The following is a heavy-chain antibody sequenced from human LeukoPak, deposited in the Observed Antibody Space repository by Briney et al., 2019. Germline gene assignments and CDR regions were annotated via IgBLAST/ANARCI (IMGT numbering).Heavy chain of an antibody. J-gene: IGHJ4*02. CDR2: ISSSSSYT. D-gene: IGHD4-23*01. Sequence: GGSLRLSCAASGFTFSDYYMSWIRQAPGKGLEWVSYISSSSSYTYYADSVKGRFTISRDNSKNTLYLQINSLRAEDTAVYYCAKGGGWLYYFDYWGQGTLVTVSS. V-gene: IGHV3-11*05. CDR3: AKGGGWLYYFDY. CDR1: GFTFSDYY.